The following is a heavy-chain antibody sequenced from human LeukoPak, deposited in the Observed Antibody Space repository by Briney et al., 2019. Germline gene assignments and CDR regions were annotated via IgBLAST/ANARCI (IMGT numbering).Heavy chain of an antibody. CDR2: IYYSGST. CDR3: ARAPRGSGWFLDY. CDR1: GGSISSGGYY. V-gene: IGHV4-31*03. Sequence: SETLSLTCTVSGGSISSGGYYWSWIRQHPGKGLEWIGYIYYSGSTYYNPSLKSRDTISVDTSKNQFSLKLSSVTAADTAVYYCARAPRGSGWFLDYWGQGTLVTVSS. J-gene: IGHJ4*02. D-gene: IGHD6-19*01.